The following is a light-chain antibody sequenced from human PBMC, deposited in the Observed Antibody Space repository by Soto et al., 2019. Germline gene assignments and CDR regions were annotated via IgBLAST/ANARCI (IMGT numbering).Light chain of an antibody. V-gene: IGKV1-17*01. J-gene: IGKJ1*01. CDR3: LQYNTYPST. Sequence: DIQMTQSPSSLSASVGDRVTITFRASPGIRHDLDWYQQKPSKAPERLIYAASSLKSGVPSRFRVSGSGTEFTLAISSLQAEDFATYYCLQYNTYPSTFGQGTKVEIK. CDR2: AAS. CDR1: PGIRHD.